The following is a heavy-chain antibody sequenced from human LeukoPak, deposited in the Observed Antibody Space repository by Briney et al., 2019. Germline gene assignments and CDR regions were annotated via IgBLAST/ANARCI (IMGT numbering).Heavy chain of an antibody. J-gene: IGHJ4*02. CDR1: GFTFSSYA. CDR3: AKDRERFTMIVVVIDY. V-gene: IGHV3-23*01. D-gene: IGHD3-22*01. Sequence: GGSLRLSCAASGFTFSSYAMHWVRQAPGKGLEWVSAISGSGGSTYYADSVKGRFTISRDNSKNTLYLQMNSLRAEDTAVYYCAKDRERFTMIVVVIDYWGQGTLVTVSS. CDR2: ISGSGGST.